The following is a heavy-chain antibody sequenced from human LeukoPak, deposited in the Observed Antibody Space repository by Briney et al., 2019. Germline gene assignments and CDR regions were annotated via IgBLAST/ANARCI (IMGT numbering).Heavy chain of an antibody. CDR3: ARVRKLRTRGVMDPLDY. Sequence: GGSLRLSCAASGFTFNYYWLTWVRQAPGKGLEWVANIQQDGSEKYYVDSVKGRFIISRDNAKNSLYLQMNSLRAGDTAVYYCARVRKLRTRGVMDPLDYWGQGTLVTVSS. D-gene: IGHD3-10*01. CDR2: IQQDGSEK. J-gene: IGHJ4*02. CDR1: GFTFNYYW. V-gene: IGHV3-7*01.